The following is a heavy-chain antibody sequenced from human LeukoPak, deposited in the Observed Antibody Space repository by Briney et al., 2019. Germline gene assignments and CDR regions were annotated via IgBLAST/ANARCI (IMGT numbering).Heavy chain of an antibody. CDR1: GFPFSTYW. CDR2: IKNDGSEK. Sequence: GSLRLSSAASGFPFSTYWITWVRQAPGKGLEWVATIKNDGSEKYYVDSVKGRFTISRDNAENSLFLLMNSPRVEATAIYYCTRDSGLTGYDLLDYWVQGTLVTVSS. J-gene: IGHJ4*02. D-gene: IGHD5-12*01. CDR3: TRDSGLTGYDLLDY. V-gene: IGHV3-7*01.